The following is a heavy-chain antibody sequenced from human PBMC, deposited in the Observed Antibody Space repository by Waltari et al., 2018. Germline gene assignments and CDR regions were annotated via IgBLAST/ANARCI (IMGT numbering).Heavy chain of an antibody. D-gene: IGHD3-16*01. CDR1: GASFSNYY. J-gene: IGHJ4*02. Sequence: QVQLQQWGAGLLKPSETLSLTCTVYGASFSNYYWGWVRQPPGKGLEWIGEVNHSGSTNYIPSLTSRVSRSVDTSENRFSLRLSSVTAADTAVYYCAFGTLSPLHYWGQGTLVTVSS. V-gene: IGHV4-34*01. CDR2: VNHSGST. CDR3: AFGTLSPLHY.